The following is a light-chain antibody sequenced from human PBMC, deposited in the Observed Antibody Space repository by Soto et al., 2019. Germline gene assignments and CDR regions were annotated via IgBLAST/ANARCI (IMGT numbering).Light chain of an antibody. CDR1: QSISNY. CDR3: QQSYNSPQT. Sequence: DIQMSQSQSSLSSSPGDRFTIPCQSSQSISNYLCWYQQKPGKAPKLLIYAASNLQSGVPSRFSGSGSGTDFTLTITNLQPEDFATYSCQQSYNSPQTFGQGTKVDIK. CDR2: AAS. J-gene: IGKJ1*01. V-gene: IGKV1-39*01.